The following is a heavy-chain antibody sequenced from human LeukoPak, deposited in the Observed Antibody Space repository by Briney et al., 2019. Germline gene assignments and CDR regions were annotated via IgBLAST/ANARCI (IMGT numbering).Heavy chain of an antibody. Sequence: GGSLRLSCAASRFTFSSYWMHWVRQAPGKGLVWVSRINSDGSSTSYADSVKGRFTISRDNAKNTLYLQMNSLRAEDTAVYYCARDIAAAGGGYWGQGTLVTVSS. J-gene: IGHJ4*02. D-gene: IGHD6-13*01. CDR2: INSDGSST. CDR3: ARDIAAAGGGY. V-gene: IGHV3-74*01. CDR1: RFTFSSYW.